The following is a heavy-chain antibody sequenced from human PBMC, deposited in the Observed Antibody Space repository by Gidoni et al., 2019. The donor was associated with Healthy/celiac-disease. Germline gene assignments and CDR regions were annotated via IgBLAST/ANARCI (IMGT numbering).Heavy chain of an antibody. CDR1: GGSFRGYY. CDR2: INHSGST. V-gene: IGHV4-34*01. Sequence: QVQLQPWGAGLSTPSETLSLTCPVYGGSFRGYYWSWIRQPPGKGLEWIGEINHSGSTNYNPSLKSRVTISVDTSKNQFSLKLSSVTAADTAVYYCARGKSYYDSSGYYYGWGQGTLVTVSS. CDR3: ARGKSYYDSSGYYYG. J-gene: IGHJ4*02. D-gene: IGHD3-22*01.